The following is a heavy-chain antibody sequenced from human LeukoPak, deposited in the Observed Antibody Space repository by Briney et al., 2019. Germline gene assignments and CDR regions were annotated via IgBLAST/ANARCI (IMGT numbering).Heavy chain of an antibody. Sequence: PGRSLRLSCSASGFTFSTYGMNWVGQAQGKGLEGVAVICYDGSQANYADAVKGGLTISTDNSHNTLYLQMNSPRAEDTALYYCARDRGYSSRWNFGKDYYMDVWGKGATVTVSS. CDR3: ARDRGYSSRWNFGKDYYMDV. D-gene: IGHD6-13*01. V-gene: IGHV3-33*01. J-gene: IGHJ6*03. CDR2: ICYDGSQA. CDR1: GFTFSTYG.